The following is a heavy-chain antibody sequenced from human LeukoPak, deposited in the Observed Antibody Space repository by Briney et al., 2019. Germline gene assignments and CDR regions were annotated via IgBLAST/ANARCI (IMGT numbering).Heavy chain of an antibody. CDR3: AREGEPFDY. V-gene: IGHV1-8*01. Sequence: ASVKVSCKASGYTFTNYDINWVRQATGQGLEWMGWVNPNDGNTGYAQRFQGRVTMTRNTSISTVYLELSSLRSEDTAVYFCAREGEPFDYWGQGTLITVSS. D-gene: IGHD1-14*01. J-gene: IGHJ4*02. CDR1: GYTFTNYD. CDR2: VNPNDGNT.